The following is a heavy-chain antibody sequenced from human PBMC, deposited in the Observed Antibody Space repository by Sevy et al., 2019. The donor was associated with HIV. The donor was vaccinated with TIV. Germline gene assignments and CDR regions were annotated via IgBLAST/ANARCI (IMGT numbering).Heavy chain of an antibody. D-gene: IGHD2-8*01. CDR2: IKQDGSEK. Sequence: GGSLRLSCAASGFTFSSYWMNWVRQAPGKGLEWVANIKQDGSEKYYVDSVKGRFTISRDNAKNSLYLQMNSLRAEDTAVYYCARDPPRYCTKGVCPSDAFDIWGQGAMVTVSS. CDR1: GFTFSSYW. CDR3: ARDPPRYCTKGVCPSDAFDI. V-gene: IGHV3-7*01. J-gene: IGHJ3*02.